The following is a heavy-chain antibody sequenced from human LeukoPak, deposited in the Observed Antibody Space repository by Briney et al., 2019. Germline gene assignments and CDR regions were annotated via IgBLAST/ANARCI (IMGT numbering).Heavy chain of an antibody. CDR1: GFTFSSYG. V-gene: IGHV3-30*02. J-gene: IGHJ6*03. D-gene: IGHD3-10*01. CDR2: IRYDGSNK. Sequence: GGSLRLSCAASGFTFSSYGMHWVRQAPGKGLEWVAFIRYDGSNKYYADSVKGRFTISRDNSKNTLYLQMNSLRADDTAVYYCARFGASQLFHYYYYMDVWGKGTTVTVSS. CDR3: ARFGASQLFHYYYYMDV.